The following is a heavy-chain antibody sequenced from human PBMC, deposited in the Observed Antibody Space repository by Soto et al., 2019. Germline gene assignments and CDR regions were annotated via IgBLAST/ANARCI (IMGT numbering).Heavy chain of an antibody. CDR3: ARGRRWELLLGNWFDP. V-gene: IGHV4-34*01. D-gene: IGHD1-26*01. J-gene: IGHJ5*02. Sequence: SETLSLTCAVYGGSFSGYYWSWIRQPPGKGLEWIGEINHSGSTNYNPSLKSRVTISVDTSKNQFSLKLSSVTAADTAVYYCARGRRWELLLGNWFDPWGQGTLVNVS. CDR2: INHSGST. CDR1: GGSFSGYY.